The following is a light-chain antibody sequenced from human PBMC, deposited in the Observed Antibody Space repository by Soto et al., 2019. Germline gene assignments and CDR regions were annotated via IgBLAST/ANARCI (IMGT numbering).Light chain of an antibody. V-gene: IGKV3-11*01. CDR2: DAS. CDR3: QQRSNCPQT. CDR1: QSVSSY. J-gene: IGKJ2*01. Sequence: EIVLTRSPATLSLSPGERATLSCRASQSVSSYLAWYQQKPGQAPRLLIYDASNRATGIPARFSGSGSGTDFTLTISSLEPEDFAVYYCQQRSNCPQTFGQGTKLEIK.